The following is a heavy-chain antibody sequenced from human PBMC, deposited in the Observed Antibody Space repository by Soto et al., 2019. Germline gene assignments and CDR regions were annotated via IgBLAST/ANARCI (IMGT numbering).Heavy chain of an antibody. V-gene: IGHV4-39*01. CDR3: ASGVLLWFGELYEFDY. D-gene: IGHD3-10*01. CDR1: GGSISSSRSY. Sequence: PSETLSLTCTVSGGSISSSRSYWGWIRQPPGKGLEWIGSIYYSGSTYYNPSLKSRVTISVDTSKNQFSLKLSSVTAADTSVFYFASGVLLWFGELYEFDYWGQGTLVTVSS. J-gene: IGHJ4*02. CDR2: IYYSGST.